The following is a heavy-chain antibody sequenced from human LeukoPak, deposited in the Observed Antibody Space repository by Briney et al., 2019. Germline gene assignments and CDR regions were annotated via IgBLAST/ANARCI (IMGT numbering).Heavy chain of an antibody. CDR1: GGSFSGYY. J-gene: IGHJ5*02. Sequence: SETLSLTCAVYGGSFSGYYWSWIRQPPGKGLEWIGEINHSGSTNYNPSLKSRVTISVDTSKNQFSLKLSSVTAADTAVYYCARGVVATAHGCWFDPWGQGTLVTVSS. V-gene: IGHV4-34*01. CDR2: INHSGST. CDR3: ARGVVATAHGCWFDP. D-gene: IGHD2-21*02.